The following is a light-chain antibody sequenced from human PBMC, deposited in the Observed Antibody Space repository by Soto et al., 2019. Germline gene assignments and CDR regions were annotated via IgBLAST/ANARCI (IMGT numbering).Light chain of an antibody. CDR3: QQYNSYWYT. Sequence: DIQMTQSPSTLSASVGDRVTITCRASQSISSWLAWYQQKPGKAPKLLIYKASSLESGVPSRFSGSGSGTEFTLTISSLQPDDFATYYCQQYNSYWYTFGKGTKLESK. CDR2: KAS. CDR1: QSISSW. V-gene: IGKV1-5*03. J-gene: IGKJ2*01.